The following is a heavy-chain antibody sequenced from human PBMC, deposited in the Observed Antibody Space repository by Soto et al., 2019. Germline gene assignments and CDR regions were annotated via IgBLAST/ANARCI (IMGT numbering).Heavy chain of an antibody. CDR3: ARRGYSSSWYSYYYYGMDV. CDR2: MNPNSGNT. J-gene: IGHJ6*02. V-gene: IGHV1-8*01. CDR1: GYTFTSYD. Sequence: QVQLVQSGAEVKKPGASVKVSCKASGYTFTSYDINWVRQATGQGLEWMGWMNPNSGNTGYAQKFQGRVTMTRNTXISTAYMELSSLRSEDTAVYYCARRGYSSSWYSYYYYGMDVWGQGTTVTVSS. D-gene: IGHD6-13*01.